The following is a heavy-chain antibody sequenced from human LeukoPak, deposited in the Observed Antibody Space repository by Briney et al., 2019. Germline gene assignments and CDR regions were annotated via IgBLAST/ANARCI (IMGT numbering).Heavy chain of an antibody. CDR1: GFSFSDCS. CDR3: AKVGKGQLLEAFDI. Sequence: GGSLRLSCEASGFSFSDCSMTWIRQAPGKGLEWVAYISATSSTIYYADSVKGRFTISRDNSKNTVYLQMNALRPEDTAMYYCAKVGKGQLLEAFDIWGQGTMVTVSP. V-gene: IGHV3-11*04. D-gene: IGHD2-2*01. CDR2: ISATSSTI. J-gene: IGHJ3*02.